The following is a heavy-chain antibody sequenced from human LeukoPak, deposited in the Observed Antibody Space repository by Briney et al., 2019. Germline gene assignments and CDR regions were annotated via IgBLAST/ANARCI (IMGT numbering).Heavy chain of an antibody. J-gene: IGHJ5*02. D-gene: IGHD3-22*01. CDR2: INPNSGGT. CDR1: RYTFTGYY. V-gene: IGHV1-2*02. CDR3: TSDTYYYDSTGLGHWFDP. Sequence: ASVKVSCKASRYTFTGYYMHWVRQAPGQGLEWMGWINPNSGGTNYAQKFQGRVTMTWDTSISTAYMELSSLRSDDTAVYYCTSDTYYYDSTGLGHWFDPWGQGTLVTVSS.